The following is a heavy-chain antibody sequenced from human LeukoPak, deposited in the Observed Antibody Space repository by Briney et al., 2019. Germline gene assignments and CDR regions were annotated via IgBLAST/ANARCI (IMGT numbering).Heavy chain of an antibody. D-gene: IGHD4-17*01. CDR1: GFTFSSYA. J-gene: IGHJ4*02. V-gene: IGHV3-23*01. CDR3: AKGRGTTVTSAANY. CDR2: IGGSGDNT. Sequence: GGSLRLSCAASGFTFSSYAMSWVRQAPGKGLEWVSSIGGSGDNTFYADSVKDRFTISKDNSKNTLFLQMNSLRAEDTAVYYCAKGRGTTVTSAANYWGQGTLVTVSS.